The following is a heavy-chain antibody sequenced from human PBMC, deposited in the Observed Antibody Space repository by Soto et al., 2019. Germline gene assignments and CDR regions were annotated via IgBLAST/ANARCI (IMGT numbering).Heavy chain of an antibody. D-gene: IGHD2-21*01. J-gene: IGHJ4*02. CDR1: GDSISSSNYY. CDR3: ATLLGDYVSY. Sequence: QLQLQESGPGLVKPSETLSLTCTVSGDSISSSNYYWGWIRQPPGKGLEWIGNIHYSGRTYYNPSLKSRDTISVDTSKNQFSLKLSSVTAADTAVYYCATLLGDYVSYWGQGTLVTVSS. V-gene: IGHV4-39*01. CDR2: IHYSGRT.